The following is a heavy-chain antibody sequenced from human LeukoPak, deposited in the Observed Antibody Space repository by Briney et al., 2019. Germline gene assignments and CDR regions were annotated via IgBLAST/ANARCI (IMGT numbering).Heavy chain of an antibody. CDR3: AKDRGRWLQFDAFDI. Sequence: GRSLRLSCAASGFTFDDYTMHWVRQAPGKGLEWVSLISWDGGSTYYADSVKGRFTISRDNSKNSLYLQMNSLRTEDTALYYRAKDRGRWLQFDAFDIWGQGTMVTVSS. V-gene: IGHV3-43*01. CDR2: ISWDGGST. CDR1: GFTFDDYT. D-gene: IGHD5-24*01. J-gene: IGHJ3*02.